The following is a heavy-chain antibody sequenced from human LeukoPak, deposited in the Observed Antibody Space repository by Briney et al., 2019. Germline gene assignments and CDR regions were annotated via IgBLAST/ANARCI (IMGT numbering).Heavy chain of an antibody. V-gene: IGHV1-58*02. Sequence: GASVKVSCEASGFTFTSSAMQWVRQARGQRLEWIGWIVVGSGNTNYAQKFQERVTITRDMSTSTAYMELSSLRSEDTAVYYCAGTYYVSGDPLVFNIWGKGKRVTVS. CDR3: AGTYYVSGDPLVFNI. J-gene: IGHJ3*02. CDR2: IVVGSGNT. D-gene: IGHD3-10*01. CDR1: GFTFTSSA.